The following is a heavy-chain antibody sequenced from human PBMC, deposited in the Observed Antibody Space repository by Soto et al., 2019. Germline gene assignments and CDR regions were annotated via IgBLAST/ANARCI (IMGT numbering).Heavy chain of an antibody. V-gene: IGHV4-61*01. CDR2: VYFSGSA. D-gene: IGHD2-15*01. Sequence: ASETLSLTCSVSGGSVTGGNYYWTCIRQPPQRGLEWIGYVYFSGSANHNPSLQSRVTISVDTSKDQFSLKLTSVTAADTAVYFCARARLSCSGDSCWPSGFDPWGQGTQVTVSS. CDR1: GGSVTGGNYY. J-gene: IGHJ5*02. CDR3: ARARLSCSGDSCWPSGFDP.